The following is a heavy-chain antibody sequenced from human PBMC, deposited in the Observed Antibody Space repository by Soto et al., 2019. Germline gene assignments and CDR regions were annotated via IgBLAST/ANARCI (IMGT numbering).Heavy chain of an antibody. CDR3: AKFRGPSYAYYSMEV. CDR2: ISGSGRTT. Sequence: EVQLLESGGGLVQPGGSLRLSCAASGFTFGSYAMNWLRQAPGRGLECVSFISGSGRTTYYADSVKGRFTVSRDNSKTTLYLQMNSLRAEDTALYYCAKFRGPSYAYYSMEVWGKGTKVTVSS. V-gene: IGHV3-23*01. J-gene: IGHJ6*03. CDR1: GFTFGSYA. D-gene: IGHD3-16*01.